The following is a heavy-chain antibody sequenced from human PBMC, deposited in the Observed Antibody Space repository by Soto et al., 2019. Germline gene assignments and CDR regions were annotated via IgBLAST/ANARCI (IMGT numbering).Heavy chain of an antibody. Sequence: GGSLRLSCSASGFTFRDYWMYWVRQAPGKRLVWVSRIISDGSYTFCADSVKGRFTISRDNAKNTLYLQMNSLRAEDTAVYYCARAPSIYESGYYDFWGQGALVTVSS. V-gene: IGHV3-74*01. J-gene: IGHJ4*02. CDR2: IISDGSYT. CDR1: GFTFRDYW. CDR3: ARAPSIYESGYYDF. D-gene: IGHD3-3*01.